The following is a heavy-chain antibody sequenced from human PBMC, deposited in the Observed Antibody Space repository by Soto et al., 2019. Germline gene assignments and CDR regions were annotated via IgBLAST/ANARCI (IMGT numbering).Heavy chain of an antibody. CDR2: IYYSGST. V-gene: IGHV4-31*03. Sequence: QVQLQESGPGLVKPSQTLSLTCTVSGGSISSGGYYWSWIRQHPGKGLEWLGYIYYSGSTYYNPSLKSRVTISVDTSKNQFSLKLSSVTAADTAVYYCARLPACSGGSCYWFDPWGQGTLVTVSS. CDR3: ARLPACSGGSCYWFDP. D-gene: IGHD2-15*01. CDR1: GGSISSGGYY. J-gene: IGHJ5*02.